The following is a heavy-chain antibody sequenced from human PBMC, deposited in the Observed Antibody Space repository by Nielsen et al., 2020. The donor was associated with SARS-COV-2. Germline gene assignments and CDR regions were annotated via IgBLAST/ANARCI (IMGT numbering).Heavy chain of an antibody. V-gene: IGHV3-64*04. D-gene: IGHD4-17*01. CDR2: IASNGGST. CDR1: GFPFSNYA. J-gene: IGHJ2*01. Sequence: GESLKISCSASGFPFSNYAMHWVRQAPGKGLEFVATIASNGGSTYYADSVKGRFTISRDNPKNSLYLQMGSLRAEDTAVYYCARCRRPYHLFSGDYYWYFDLWGRGTLVTVSS. CDR3: ARCRRPYHLFSGDYYWYFDL.